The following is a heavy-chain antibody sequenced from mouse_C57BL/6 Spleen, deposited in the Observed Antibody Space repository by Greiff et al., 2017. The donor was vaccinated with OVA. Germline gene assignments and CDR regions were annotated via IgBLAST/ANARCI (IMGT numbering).Heavy chain of an antibody. CDR3: ARGDGYYVYFDY. Sequence: EVQLQESGPGLVKPSPSLSLTCSVTGYSITSGYYWNLIRQFPVNQLEWMVYISYNGSHNSNPSLKNRISITLYTAKKLVFLKLNSVTTEDTATEYCARGDGYYVYFDYWGQGTTLTVSS. V-gene: IGHV3-6*01. D-gene: IGHD2-3*01. CDR2: ISYNGSH. J-gene: IGHJ2*01. CDR1: GYSITSGYY.